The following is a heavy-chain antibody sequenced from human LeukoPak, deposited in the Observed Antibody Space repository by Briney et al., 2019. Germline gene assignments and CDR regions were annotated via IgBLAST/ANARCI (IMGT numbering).Heavy chain of an antibody. D-gene: IGHD3-22*01. CDR1: GYSFTSCW. CDR3: ARSPNYYDSSGPVDY. V-gene: IGHV5-51*03. CDR2: IYPGDSDT. Sequence: GESLKISSKGSGYSFTSCWIGWVRQMPGKGLEWMVIIYPGDSDTRYSPSFEGQVTISTDKSISTAYLQWSSLKASDTAMYYCARSPNYYDSSGPVDYWGQGTLVTVSS. J-gene: IGHJ4*02.